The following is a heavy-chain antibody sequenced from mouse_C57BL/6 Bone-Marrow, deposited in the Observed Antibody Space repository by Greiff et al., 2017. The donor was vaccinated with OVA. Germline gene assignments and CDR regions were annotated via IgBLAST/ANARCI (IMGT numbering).Heavy chain of an antibody. J-gene: IGHJ3*01. CDR1: GYTFTSYW. Sequence: VQLQQPGAELVRPGSSVKLSCKASGYTFTSYWMDWVKQRPGQGLEWIGNIYPSDSETHYNQKFKDKATLTVDKSSSTAYMQLSSLTSEDSAVYYCARRGVIYYDYGFAYWGQGTLVTVSA. V-gene: IGHV1-61*01. CDR2: IYPSDSET. D-gene: IGHD2-4*01. CDR3: ARRGVIYYDYGFAY.